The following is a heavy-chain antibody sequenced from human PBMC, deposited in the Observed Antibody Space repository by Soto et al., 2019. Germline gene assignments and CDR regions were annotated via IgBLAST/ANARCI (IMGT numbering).Heavy chain of an antibody. CDR1: GGSISSSNW. Sequence: QVQLQESGPGLVKPSGTLSLTCAVSGGSISSSNWWSWVRQPPGKGLEWIGEIYHSGSTNYNPSLKRRVTISVDKSKNQFSLKLSSVTAADTAVYYCARGADTAMGLCYFDYWAREPWSPSPQ. CDR3: ARGADTAMGLCYFDY. D-gene: IGHD5-18*01. CDR2: IYHSGST. V-gene: IGHV4-4*02. J-gene: IGHJ4*02.